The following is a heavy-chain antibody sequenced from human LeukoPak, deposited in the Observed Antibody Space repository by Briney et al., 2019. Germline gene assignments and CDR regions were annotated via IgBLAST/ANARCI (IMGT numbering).Heavy chain of an antibody. J-gene: IGHJ4*02. V-gene: IGHV3-21*01. CDR3: ARDPTVTPFDY. Sequence: PGGSLRLSCEASGFTFSSYSMSWVRQAPGKELEWVSSISSSSSYIYYADSVKGRFTISRDNAKNSLYLQMNSLRAEDTAVYYCARDPTVTPFDYWGQGTPVTVSS. CDR1: GFTFSSYS. D-gene: IGHD4-17*01. CDR2: ISSSSSYI.